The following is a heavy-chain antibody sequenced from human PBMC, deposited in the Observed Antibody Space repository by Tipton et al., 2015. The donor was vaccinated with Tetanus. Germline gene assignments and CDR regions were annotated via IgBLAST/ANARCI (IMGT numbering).Heavy chain of an antibody. CDR1: GGSISSNYW. J-gene: IGHJ4*02. CDR2: ISHNGST. Sequence: TLSLTCAVSGGSISSNYWWSWVRQSPGTGLEWIGEISHNGSTNYNPSLKSRVTISVDKSKNQFSLRLGSVTAADTAMYYCAREXXATGTSLFDYXXQ. V-gene: IGHV4-4*02. D-gene: IGHD6-13*01. CDR3: AREXXATGTSLFDY.